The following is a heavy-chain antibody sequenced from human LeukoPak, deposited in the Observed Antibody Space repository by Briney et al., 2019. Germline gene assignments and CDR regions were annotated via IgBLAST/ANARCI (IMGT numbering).Heavy chain of an antibody. CDR3: AKDGARCSGYINWFDP. CDR2: ISWQRGRI. V-gene: IGHV3-9*01. J-gene: IGHJ5*02. CDR1: GFTFDDYA. D-gene: IGHD2-15*01. Sequence: GGSLRLSCAASGFTFDDYAMHWVRQAPGKGLEWVSGISWQRGRIGYADFGKCRFTISRDNANTTRYLQMNSLRAEETALYYCAKDGARCSGYINWFDPWGQGTLVTVSS.